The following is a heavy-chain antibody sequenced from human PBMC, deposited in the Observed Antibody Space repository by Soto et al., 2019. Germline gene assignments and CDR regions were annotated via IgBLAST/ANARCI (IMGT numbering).Heavy chain of an antibody. CDR1: GYTFTSYG. CDR2: INAYNGNT. CDR3: ARDVGCGLIVG. Sequence: QVQLVQSGGEVKKPGASVKVSCKASGYTFTSYGISWVRQAPGQGLEWMGWINAYNGNTNYAQKVQGRVTMTTDTSTSTADMELMSPRSDDTAVYYCARDVGCGLIVGWGQGTLVTVSS. V-gene: IGHV1-18*01. D-gene: IGHD2-21*01. J-gene: IGHJ4*02.